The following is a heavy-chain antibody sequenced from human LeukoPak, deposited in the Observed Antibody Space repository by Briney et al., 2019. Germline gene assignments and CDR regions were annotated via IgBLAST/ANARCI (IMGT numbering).Heavy chain of an antibody. CDR1: GFTFGDYA. V-gene: IGHV3-49*04. CDR2: IRSKVYGGTP. CDR3: TRGQTPYY. J-gene: IGHJ4*02. Sequence: GGSLSLSCTASGFTFGDYAMTWVRQAPGKGLEWVGFIRSKVYGGTPEYAASVKGRFTISRDDSKGIAYLQMNSLKTEDTAVYYCTRGQTPYYWGQGTLVTVSS.